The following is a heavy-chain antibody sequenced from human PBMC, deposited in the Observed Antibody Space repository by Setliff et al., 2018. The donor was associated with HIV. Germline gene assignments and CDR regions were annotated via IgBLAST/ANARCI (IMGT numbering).Heavy chain of an antibody. Sequence: ASVKVSCKASGDAFTDYYIHWVRQAPGKGLEWMANFDPEDGETFYAQKFQGRLTMTEDTSTDTTYMELSSLRSDDTAMYYCATDPGYSSTWYSESFQHWGQGTVVTVSS. J-gene: IGHJ1*01. CDR2: FDPEDGET. V-gene: IGHV1-24*01. CDR1: GDAFTDYY. CDR3: ATDPGYSSTWYSESFQH. D-gene: IGHD6-13*01.